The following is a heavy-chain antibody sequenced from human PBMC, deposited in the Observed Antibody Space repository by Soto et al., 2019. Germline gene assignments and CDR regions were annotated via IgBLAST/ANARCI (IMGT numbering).Heavy chain of an antibody. Sequence: SETLSLTCTVSGGSISSSSYYWGWIRPPPGKGLVWIGSIYYSESTYYNPSLKRRVTFTVDTSKTQFSLKLSSVTAAATAEYYGARRHYDSSDYYKDAFDIWGQGTMVTVSS. CDR1: GGSISSSSYY. J-gene: IGHJ3*02. CDR3: ARRHYDSSDYYKDAFDI. V-gene: IGHV4-39*01. D-gene: IGHD3-22*01. CDR2: IYYSEST.